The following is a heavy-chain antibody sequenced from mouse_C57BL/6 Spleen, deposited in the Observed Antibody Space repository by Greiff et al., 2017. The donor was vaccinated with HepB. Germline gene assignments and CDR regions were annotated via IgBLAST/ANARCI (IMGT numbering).Heavy chain of an antibody. V-gene: IGHV5-17*01. CDR3: ARESNYPSWFAY. CDR1: GFTFSDYG. CDR2: ISSGSSTI. J-gene: IGHJ3*01. Sequence: DVKLVESGGGLVKPGGSLKLSCAASGFTFSDYGMHWVRQAPEKGLEWVAYISSGSSTIYYADTVKGRFTISRDNAKNTLFLQMTSLRSEDTAMYYCARESNYPSWFAYWGQGTLVTVSA. D-gene: IGHD2-5*01.